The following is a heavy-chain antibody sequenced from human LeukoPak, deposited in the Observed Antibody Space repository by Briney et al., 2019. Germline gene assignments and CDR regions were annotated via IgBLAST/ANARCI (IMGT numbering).Heavy chain of an antibody. CDR3: TRLYSNLDY. V-gene: IGHV3-73*01. D-gene: IGHD4-11*01. J-gene: IGHJ4*02. Sequence: GGSLKLSCAASGFTFSGSAMHWVRQASGKGQEWVGRIRSKANSYATAYAASVKGRFTISRDDSKNTAYLQMNSLKTEDTAVYYCTRLYSNLDYWGQGTLVTVSS. CDR2: IRSKANSYAT. CDR1: GFTFSGSA.